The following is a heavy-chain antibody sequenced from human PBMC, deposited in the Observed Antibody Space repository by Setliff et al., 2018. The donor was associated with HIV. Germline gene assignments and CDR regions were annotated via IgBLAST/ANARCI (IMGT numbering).Heavy chain of an antibody. CDR1: GDSITSNSYY. J-gene: IGHJ5*02. D-gene: IGHD3-16*01. Sequence: SETLSLTCTVSGDSITSNSYYWGWIRQSPGKGLEWIGTMHHGGSIYYNPSLKSRVAIFIDTSKNQFSLRLSSVTAADTAVYYCARGRLRTVTSLIKKRASYTWLDPWGRGTLVTVSS. V-gene: IGHV4-39*02. CDR2: MHHGGSI. CDR3: ARGRLRTVTSLIKKRASYTWLDP.